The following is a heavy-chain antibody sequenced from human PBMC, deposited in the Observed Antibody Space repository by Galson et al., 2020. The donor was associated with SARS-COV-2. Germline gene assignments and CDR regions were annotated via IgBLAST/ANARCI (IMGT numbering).Heavy chain of an antibody. V-gene: IGHV3-48*03. CDR3: ARGLRFRVYYYYYYGMDV. CDR2: ISSSGSTI. Sequence: GGSLRLSCAASGFTFSSYEMNWVRQAPGKGLEWVSYISSSGSTIYYADSVKGRFTISRDNAKNSLYLQMNSLRAEDTAVYYCARGLRFRVYYYYYYGMDVWGQGTTVTVSS. J-gene: IGHJ6*02. CDR1: GFTFSSYE. D-gene: IGHD5-12*01.